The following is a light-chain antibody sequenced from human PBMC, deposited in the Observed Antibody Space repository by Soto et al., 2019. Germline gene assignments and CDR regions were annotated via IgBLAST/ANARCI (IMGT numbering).Light chain of an antibody. CDR1: QSVSSSY. CDR3: QQYGSSPPYT. CDR2: GAS. Sequence: EIVLTQSPGTLSLSPGERATLSCRASQSVSSSYLAWYQQKPGQAPRLLIYGASSRATGIPDRFSGSGSGTDFTLILSRLEPEDFAVYYCQQYGSSPPYTFGQGTKLEIK. V-gene: IGKV3-20*01. J-gene: IGKJ2*01.